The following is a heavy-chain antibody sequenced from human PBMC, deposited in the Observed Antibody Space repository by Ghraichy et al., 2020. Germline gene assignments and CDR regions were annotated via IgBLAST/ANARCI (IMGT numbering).Heavy chain of an antibody. CDR2: IKEDGGDK. Sequence: GALNISCSASGFAFSTYWMSWVRQASGKRPEWVANIKEDGGDKNYVDSVKGRFTISRDNAKNLLFLQMNSLRAEDTAVYYCARNHYYGVGVWGQGTTVSVSS. J-gene: IGHJ6*02. V-gene: IGHV3-7*01. CDR1: GFAFSTYW. CDR3: ARNHYYGVGV.